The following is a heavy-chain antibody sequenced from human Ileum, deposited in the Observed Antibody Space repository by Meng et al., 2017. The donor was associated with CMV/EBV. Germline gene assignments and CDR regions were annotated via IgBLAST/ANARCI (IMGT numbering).Heavy chain of an antibody. CDR1: GFTFSNAW. Sequence: GESLKISCAASGFTFSNAWMSWVRQVPGKGLEWVANIKQDGSDKYYVDSVKGRFTISRDNAKNSLYLQMNSLRAGDTAVYYCARFGGLFDYCGQGTLVTVSS. CDR3: ARFGGLFDY. V-gene: IGHV3-7*01. CDR2: IKQDGSDK. D-gene: IGHD3-16*01. J-gene: IGHJ4*02.